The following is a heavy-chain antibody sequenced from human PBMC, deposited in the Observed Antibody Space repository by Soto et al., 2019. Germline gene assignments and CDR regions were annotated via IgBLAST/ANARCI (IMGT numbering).Heavy chain of an antibody. J-gene: IGHJ4*02. Sequence: EVQLAESGGGLVQPGGSLRLSCAASGFTFSNYWMHWVRQAPGKGLVWVSRIKTDGSNATYADSVKGRFTISRDNARNTLYLQMNSLRPEDTAVYYCARGDCGTDSCYFGGTHWGQGTLVAVSS. CDR3: ARGDCGTDSCYFGGTH. V-gene: IGHV3-74*01. D-gene: IGHD2-2*01. CDR1: GFTFSNYW. CDR2: IKTDGSNA.